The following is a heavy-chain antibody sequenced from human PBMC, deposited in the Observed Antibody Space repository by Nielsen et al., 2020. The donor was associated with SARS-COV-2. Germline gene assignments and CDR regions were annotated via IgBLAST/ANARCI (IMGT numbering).Heavy chain of an antibody. CDR2: INPYSGGT. V-gene: IGHV1-2*06. CDR1: GYTFTDYY. Sequence: VKVSCKASGYTFTDYYIHWVRQAPGQGLEWMGRINPYSGGTNYAQKFQGTVTMTRDASISTVYMELTSDDTAVYYCARARATIFGLVMSYGMDVWGQGATVAVSS. D-gene: IGHD3/OR15-3a*01. J-gene: IGHJ6*02. CDR3: ARARATIFGLVMSYGMDV.